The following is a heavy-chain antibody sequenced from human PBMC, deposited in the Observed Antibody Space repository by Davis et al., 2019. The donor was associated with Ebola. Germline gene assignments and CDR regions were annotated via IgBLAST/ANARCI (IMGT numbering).Heavy chain of an antibody. CDR3: ARSLSGSWYDDYYYGMDV. J-gene: IGHJ6*04. CDR1: GGSISSSGFY. CDR2: IYYSGST. Sequence: GSLRLSCTVSGGSISSSGFYWGWIRQPPGKGLEWIGSIYYSGSTYQNPSLKSRVTIFEDTSKNQLSLRLSSVTGADTAVYYCARSLSGSWYDDYYYGMDVWGEGTTVTVSS. D-gene: IGHD6-13*01. V-gene: IGHV4-39*01.